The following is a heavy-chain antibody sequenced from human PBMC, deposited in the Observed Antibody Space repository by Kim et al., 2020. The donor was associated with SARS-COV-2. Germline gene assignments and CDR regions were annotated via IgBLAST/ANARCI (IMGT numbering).Heavy chain of an antibody. Sequence: SETLSLTCAVYGGSFSGYYWSWIRQPPGKGLEWIGEINHSGSTNYNPSLKSRVTISVDTSKNQFSLKLSSVTAADTAVYYCARVPRYCSGGSCYSAYFWGQGTLVTVSS. V-gene: IGHV4-34*01. J-gene: IGHJ4*02. CDR1: GGSFSGYY. CDR3: ARVPRYCSGGSCYSAYF. CDR2: INHSGST. D-gene: IGHD2-15*01.